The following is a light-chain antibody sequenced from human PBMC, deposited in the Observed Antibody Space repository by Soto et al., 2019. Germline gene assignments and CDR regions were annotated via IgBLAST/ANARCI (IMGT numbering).Light chain of an antibody. J-gene: IGKJ1*01. CDR2: LAS. CDR3: QQYGSSPRT. Sequence: EIVLTQSPGTLSLSPGDRATLSCRASQSVSSNSLAWYQQKPCQAPRLLIYLASIRATGIPDRFSGSGSGTDFTLTINRLEPEDFAVYYCQQYGSSPRTFGQGTKVEVK. CDR1: QSVSSNS. V-gene: IGKV3-20*01.